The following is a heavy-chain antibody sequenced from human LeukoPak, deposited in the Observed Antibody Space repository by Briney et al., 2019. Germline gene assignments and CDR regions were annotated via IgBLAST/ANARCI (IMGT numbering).Heavy chain of an antibody. D-gene: IGHD5-12*01. V-gene: IGHV3-49*04. CDR2: IRSGPYGGTT. J-gene: IGHJ4*02. CDR3: TSDRVVATSPFDY. CDR1: GFTFGGYA. Sequence: GGSLRLSCTASGFTFGGYAMRWVRQAPGKGLEWVGVIRSGPYGGTTEYAASGKGRFTISRDDSKSIAFLQINSLKSEETAVYYCTSDRVVATSPFDYWGQGTLVTVSS.